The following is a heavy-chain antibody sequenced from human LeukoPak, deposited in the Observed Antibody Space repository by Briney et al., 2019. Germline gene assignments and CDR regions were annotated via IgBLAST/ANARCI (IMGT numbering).Heavy chain of an antibody. Sequence: GGSLSLSCAASGFTVSSNYMSWVRQAPGKGLEWVSVIYSGGSTYYADSVKGRFTISRDNSKNTLYLQMNSLRAEDTAVYYCAGYIAAADYYFDYWGQGTLVTVSS. CDR1: GFTVSSNY. CDR2: IYSGGST. V-gene: IGHV3-53*01. J-gene: IGHJ4*02. CDR3: AGYIAAADYYFDY. D-gene: IGHD6-13*01.